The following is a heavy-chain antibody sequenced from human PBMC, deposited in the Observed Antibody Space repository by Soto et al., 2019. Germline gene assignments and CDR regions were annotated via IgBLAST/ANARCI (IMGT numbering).Heavy chain of an antibody. CDR1: GYTFTSYD. CDR2: MDPNSGNT. CDR3: ARGILEWYNWFDP. D-gene: IGHD3-3*01. J-gene: IGHJ5*02. V-gene: IGHV1-8*01. Sequence: ASVKVSCKASGYTFTSYDINWVRQATGQGLEWMGWMDPNSGNTGYAQKFQGRVTMTRNTSISTAYMELSSPRSEDTAVYYCARGILEWYNWFDPWGQGTLVTVSS.